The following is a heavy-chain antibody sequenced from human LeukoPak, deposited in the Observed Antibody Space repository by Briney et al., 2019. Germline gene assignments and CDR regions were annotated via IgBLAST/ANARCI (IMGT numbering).Heavy chain of an antibody. CDR2: IYYSGST. D-gene: IGHD5-12*01. CDR1: GGSISSGGYY. J-gene: IGHJ4*02. V-gene: IGHV4-31*03. CDR3: ARSSGYDQGPAY. Sequence: SETLSLTCTVSGGSISSGGYYWSWISQHPGKGLEWIGYIYYSGSTYYNPSLKSRVTISVDTSKNQFSLKLSSVTAADTAVYYCARSSGYDQGPAYWGQGTLVTVSS.